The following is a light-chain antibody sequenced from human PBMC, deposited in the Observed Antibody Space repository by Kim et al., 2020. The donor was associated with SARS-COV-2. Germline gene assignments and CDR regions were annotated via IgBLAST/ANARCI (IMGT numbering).Light chain of an antibody. V-gene: IGKV3-11*01. CDR3: QQRSNWPLT. Sequence: LSPGERATLSCRASQSISRYLAWYQQEPGQAPRLLIYDASNRATGIPGRFSGSGSGTDFTLTISSLEPEDFAVYYCQQRSNWPLTFGGGTKVDIK. CDR2: DAS. J-gene: IGKJ4*01. CDR1: QSISRY.